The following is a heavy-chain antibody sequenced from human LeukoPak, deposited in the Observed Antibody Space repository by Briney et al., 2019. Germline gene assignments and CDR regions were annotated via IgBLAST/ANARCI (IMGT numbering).Heavy chain of an antibody. CDR3: AKDLGLLWFGELLYRDDAFDI. V-gene: IGHV3-23*01. Sequence: GGSLRLSCAASGFTFSSYAMSWVRQAPGKGLEWVSAISGSGGSTYYADSVKGRFTISRDNSKNTLYLQMNSLRAEDTAVYYCAKDLGLLWFGELLYRDDAFDIWGQGTMVTVSS. J-gene: IGHJ3*02. CDR2: ISGSGGST. D-gene: IGHD3-10*01. CDR1: GFTFSSYA.